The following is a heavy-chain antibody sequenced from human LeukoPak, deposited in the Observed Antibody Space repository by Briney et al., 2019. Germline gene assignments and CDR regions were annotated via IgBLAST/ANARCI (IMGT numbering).Heavy chain of an antibody. CDR1: GFTFSSYA. D-gene: IGHD6-13*01. J-gene: IGHJ3*02. Sequence: GGSLRLSCAASGFTFSSYAMSWVRQAPGKGLEWVSAISGSGGSTYYADSVKGRFTISRDNSKNTLYLQMNSLRAEDTAVYYCAKDWDSGSWPDDAFDIWGQGTMVTVSS. V-gene: IGHV3-23*01. CDR3: AKDWDSGSWPDDAFDI. CDR2: ISGSGGST.